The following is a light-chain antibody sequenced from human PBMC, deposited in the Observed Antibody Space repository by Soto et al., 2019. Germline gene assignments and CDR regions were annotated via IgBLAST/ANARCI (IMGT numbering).Light chain of an antibody. V-gene: IGLV2-14*01. Sequence: QSALTQPASVSGSPGQSITISCTATSSDVGGYNYVSWYQQHPGKAPKLMIYEVSNRPSGVSNRFSGSKSGNTASLTISGLQAEDEADYYCSSYTSSSTLEGVFGGGTKLTVL. CDR3: SSYTSSSTLEGV. CDR1: SSDVGGYNY. CDR2: EVS. J-gene: IGLJ3*02.